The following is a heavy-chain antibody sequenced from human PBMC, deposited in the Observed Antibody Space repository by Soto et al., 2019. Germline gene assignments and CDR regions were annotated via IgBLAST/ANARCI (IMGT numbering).Heavy chain of an antibody. Sequence: QVQLVESGGGVVQPGRSLRLSCAASGFTFSSYGMHWVRQAPGKGLEWVAVIWYDGSNKYYADSVKGRFTISRDNSKNTLYLQVNSLRAEDTAVYSCARVAYPYYYYGMDVWGQGTTVTVSS. D-gene: IGHD2-15*01. CDR3: ARVAYPYYYYGMDV. CDR1: GFTFSSYG. V-gene: IGHV3-33*01. CDR2: IWYDGSNK. J-gene: IGHJ6*02.